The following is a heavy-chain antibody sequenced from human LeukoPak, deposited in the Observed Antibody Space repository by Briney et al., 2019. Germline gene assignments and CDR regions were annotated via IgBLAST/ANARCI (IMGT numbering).Heavy chain of an antibody. CDR1: GFTFSSYA. V-gene: IGHV3-30*04. J-gene: IGHJ4*02. D-gene: IGHD3-22*01. CDR3: AKDRYYDSSGYYNY. CDR2: ISYDGSNK. Sequence: GGSLRLSCAASGFTFSSYAMHWVRQAPGKGLEWVAVISYDGSNKYYADSVKGRFTISRDNSKNTLYLQMNSLRAEDTAVYYCAKDRYYDSSGYYNYWGQGTLVTVSS.